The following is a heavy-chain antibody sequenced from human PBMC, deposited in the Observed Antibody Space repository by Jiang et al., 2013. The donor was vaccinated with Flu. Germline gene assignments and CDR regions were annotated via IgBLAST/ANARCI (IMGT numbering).Heavy chain of an antibody. CDR3: ARVGLSSNNWIDP. V-gene: IGHV4-34*01. J-gene: IGHJ5*02. D-gene: IGHD1-26*01. Sequence: GSGLVKPSETLSLTCAVYGGSFSGYFWSWIRQPPGKGLEWIGEINHSGSTNYNPSLKSRVNISIDTSKNQFSLNLYSLTAADTAVYYCARVGLSSNNWIDPWGQGTLVTVSS. CDR2: INHSGST. CDR1: GGSFSGYF.